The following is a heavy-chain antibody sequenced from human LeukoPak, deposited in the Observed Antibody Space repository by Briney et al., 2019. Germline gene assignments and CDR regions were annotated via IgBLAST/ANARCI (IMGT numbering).Heavy chain of an antibody. Sequence: PGGSLRLSCAASGFTFSSYSMNWVRQAQGKGLEWVSAISGSGGRTYYADSVKGWFSISRDNSKNTLYLQMNSLRAENTAVYYCAKVGIAAAARRRLHLYFDYWGQGTLVTVSS. V-gene: IGHV3-23*01. D-gene: IGHD6-13*01. CDR1: GFTFSSYS. CDR2: ISGSGGRT. CDR3: AKVGIAAAARRRLHLYFDY. J-gene: IGHJ4*02.